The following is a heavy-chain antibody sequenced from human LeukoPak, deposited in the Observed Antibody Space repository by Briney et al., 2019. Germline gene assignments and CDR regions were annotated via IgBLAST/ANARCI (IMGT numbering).Heavy chain of an antibody. V-gene: IGHV3-9*01. CDR2: VGWHGGSI. D-gene: IGHD6-6*01. CDR3: TKEKSARSSYGDAFDI. J-gene: IGHJ3*02. Sequence: GGSLRLSCVASGFMFDDYAIHWVRQAPGKGLEWVSGVGWHGGSIGYADSVKGRFTVSRDNAKRSLYLQMNSLRAEDTALYYCTKEKSARSSYGDAFDIWGQGTVVTVSS. CDR1: GFMFDDYA.